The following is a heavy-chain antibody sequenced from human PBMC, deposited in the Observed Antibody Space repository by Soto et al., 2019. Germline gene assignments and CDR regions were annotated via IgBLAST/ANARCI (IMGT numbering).Heavy chain of an antibody. CDR1: GYSFTSYW. CDR2: IDPSDSYT. V-gene: IGHV5-10-1*01. CDR3: ARQKGVVAATGYYYYGMDV. D-gene: IGHD2-15*01. Sequence: PGESLKISCKGSGYSFTSYWISWVRQMPGKGLEWMGRIDPSDSYTNYSPSFQGHVTISADKSISTAYLQWSSLKASDTAMYYCARQKGVVAATGYYYYGMDVWGQGTTVTVSS. J-gene: IGHJ6*02.